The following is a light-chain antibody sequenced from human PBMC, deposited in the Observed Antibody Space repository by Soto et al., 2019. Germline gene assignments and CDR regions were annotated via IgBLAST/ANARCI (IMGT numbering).Light chain of an antibody. CDR1: SSDVGAYNY. Sequence: QSALTQPASVSGSPGQSITISCTGTSSDVGAYNYVSWYQHHPGKAPKVIIYEVSNRPSGVSHRFSGSRSGNTASQTISGLQAEDEADYYCCSYTSSRTYVFGTGTKVTAL. V-gene: IGLV2-14*01. CDR2: EVS. CDR3: CSYTSSRTYV. J-gene: IGLJ1*01.